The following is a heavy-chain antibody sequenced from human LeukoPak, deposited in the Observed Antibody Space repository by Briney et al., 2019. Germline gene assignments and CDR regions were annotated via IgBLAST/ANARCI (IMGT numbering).Heavy chain of an antibody. CDR1: GYTFTGYY. CDR3: ARAVHYGGDAFDI. D-gene: IGHD4-17*01. CDR2: INPNSGGT. J-gene: IGHJ3*02. V-gene: IGHV1-2*02. Sequence: GASVKVSCKASGYTFTGYYMHWVRQAPGQGLEWMGWINPNSGGTNYAQKFQGRVTMTRDTSISPAYMELSRLRSDDTAVYYCARAVHYGGDAFDIWGQGTMVTVSS.